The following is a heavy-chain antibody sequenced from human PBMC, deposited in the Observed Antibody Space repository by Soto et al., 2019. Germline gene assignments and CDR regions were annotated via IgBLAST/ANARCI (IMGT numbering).Heavy chain of an antibody. Sequence: GASVKVSCKASGYTFTGYYMHWVRQAPGQGLEWMGWINPNSGGTDYAQKFQGWVTMTRDTSISTAYMELSRLRSDDTAVYYCARGYYCAGSYYKGSPLFDYWGKGTLVTVAS. CDR1: GYTFTGYY. J-gene: IGHJ4*02. CDR2: INPNSGGT. V-gene: IGHV1-2*04. D-gene: IGHD3-10*01. CDR3: ARGYYCAGSYYKGSPLFDY.